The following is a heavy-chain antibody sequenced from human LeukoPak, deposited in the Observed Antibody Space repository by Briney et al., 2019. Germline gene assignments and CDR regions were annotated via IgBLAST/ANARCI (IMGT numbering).Heavy chain of an antibody. CDR1: GFTFSDYY. V-gene: IGHV3-11*01. CDR2: ISSSGSTT. D-gene: IGHD3-3*01. J-gene: IGHJ3*02. Sequence: GGSLKLSCAASGFTFSDYYMGWIRQAPGKGLEWVSYISSSGSTTYYADSVKGRFTISRDNAKNSLYLQMNSLRAEDTAVYYCARVTSGYYTADAFDIWGQGTMVTVSS. CDR3: ARVTSGYYTADAFDI.